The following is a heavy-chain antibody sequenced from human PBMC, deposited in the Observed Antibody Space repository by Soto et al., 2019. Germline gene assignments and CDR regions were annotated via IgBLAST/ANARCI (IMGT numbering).Heavy chain of an antibody. Sequence: EVQLVESGGGLVQPGGSLKLSCAASGFTFSGSTMHWVRQASGNGLEWVGRIRIKANSYATAYAASVTGRFTISRDDSKNTAFLQMNSLKTEDTAVYYCARADTYYDSSGYYSWGQGTLVTVSS. CDR1: GFTFSGST. CDR3: ARADTYYDSSGYYS. CDR2: IRIKANSYAT. V-gene: IGHV3-73*02. D-gene: IGHD3-22*01. J-gene: IGHJ4*02.